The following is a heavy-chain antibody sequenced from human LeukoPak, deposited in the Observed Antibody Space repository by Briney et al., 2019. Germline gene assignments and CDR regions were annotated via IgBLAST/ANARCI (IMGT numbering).Heavy chain of an antibody. CDR3: ARTRYCSSTSCYGWFDP. CDR2: IIPIFGTA. Sequence: GSSAKVSCKASGGTFSSYAISWVRPAPGPGLEWVGGIIPIFGTANYAQKFQGRVTLTTDESTSTAYMELSSLRSEDTAVYYCARTRYCSSTSCYGWFDPWGQGTLVTVSS. J-gene: IGHJ5*02. V-gene: IGHV1-69*05. D-gene: IGHD2-2*01. CDR1: GGTFSSYA.